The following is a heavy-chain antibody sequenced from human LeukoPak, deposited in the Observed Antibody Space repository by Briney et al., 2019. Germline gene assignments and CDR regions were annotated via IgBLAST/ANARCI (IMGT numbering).Heavy chain of an antibody. Sequence: GGSLRLSCVACGFTFSDYYMNWIRRAPGRGLEWVSSISGSGTNLYYADSVKGRFTISRDNAKNSLYLQMNSLRAEDTAVYYCARSVGYYYTMDVWGQGTTVTVSS. D-gene: IGHD2-15*01. V-gene: IGHV3-11*01. CDR2: ISGSGTNL. CDR3: ARSVGYYYTMDV. CDR1: GFTFSDYY. J-gene: IGHJ6*02.